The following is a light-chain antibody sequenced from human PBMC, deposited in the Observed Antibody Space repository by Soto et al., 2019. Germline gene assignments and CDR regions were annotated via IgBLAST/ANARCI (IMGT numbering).Light chain of an antibody. J-gene: IGKJ1*01. CDR3: QQRSTWPT. CDR1: QSVSNY. V-gene: IGKV3-11*01. CDR2: DAS. Sequence: EIVFTQCPATLSLSPGDGATLSCRASQSVSNYLAWYQQKPGQAPRILIYDASNRATGNPARFSGSGSGTDFTLTISSLEPEDFAVYYCQQRSTWPTFGQGTQVDIK.